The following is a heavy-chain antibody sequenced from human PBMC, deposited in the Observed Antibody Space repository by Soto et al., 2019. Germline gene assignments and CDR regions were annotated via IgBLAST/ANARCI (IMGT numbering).Heavy chain of an antibody. J-gene: IGHJ3*02. CDR1: GYTFTNYD. V-gene: IGHV1-18*04. Sequence: ASVKVSCKASGYTFTNYDVTWVRQAPGRGLEWMGWISTSTGNTNYAQKLQGRVTMTTDTSASTAYMELRSPRSDDTTVYYCARGEGMAARHDGYDIWGQGTMVTVSS. D-gene: IGHD6-6*01. CDR2: ISTSTGNT. CDR3: ARGEGMAARHDGYDI.